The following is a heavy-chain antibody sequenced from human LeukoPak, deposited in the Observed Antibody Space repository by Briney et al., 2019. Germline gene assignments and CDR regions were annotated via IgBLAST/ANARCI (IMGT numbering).Heavy chain of an antibody. J-gene: IGHJ4*02. CDR2: INPNSGGT. D-gene: IGHD3-3*01. Sequence: ASVKVSCKASGYSFTVYYIHWVRQAPGQGLEWLGCINPNSGGTNYAQKFQGSVTMTRDTSIRTAYLHLSGLSSDDTAVYFCARAEMSPFWSASYSGSYSFDYWGQGTLVTASS. V-gene: IGHV1-2*02. CDR3: ARAEMSPFWSASYSGSYSFDY. CDR1: GYSFTVYY.